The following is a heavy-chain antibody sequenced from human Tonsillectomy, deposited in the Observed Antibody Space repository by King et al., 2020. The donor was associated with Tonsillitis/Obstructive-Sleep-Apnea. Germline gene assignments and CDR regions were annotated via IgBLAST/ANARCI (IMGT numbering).Heavy chain of an antibody. CDR1: GFTFSSYW. V-gene: IGHV3-74*01. CDR3: AREAVAGKYYYYYMDV. J-gene: IGHJ6*03. D-gene: IGHD6-13*01. Sequence: VQLVESGGGLVQPGGSLRLSCAASGFTFSSYWMHWVRQAPGKGLVWGSRINSDGSSTSYADSVKGRFTISRDNAKKMLHLQMNSLRAEDTAVYYCAREAVAGKYYYYYMDVWGKGTPVTISS. CDR2: INSDGSST.